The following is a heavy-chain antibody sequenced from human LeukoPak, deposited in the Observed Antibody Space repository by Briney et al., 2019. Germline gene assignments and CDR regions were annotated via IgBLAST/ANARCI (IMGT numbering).Heavy chain of an antibody. CDR3: GSGFFSNVDY. V-gene: IGHV4-39*01. Sequence: SETLSLTCTVSGGSISSSSYYWGWIRQPPGKGLEWIGSIYYSGSTYYNPSLKSRVTITVDTSKNQFSLKLSSVTAADTAVYYCGSGFFSNVDYWGQGTLVTVSS. CDR1: GGSISSSSYY. J-gene: IGHJ4*02. CDR2: IYYSGST. D-gene: IGHD6-19*01.